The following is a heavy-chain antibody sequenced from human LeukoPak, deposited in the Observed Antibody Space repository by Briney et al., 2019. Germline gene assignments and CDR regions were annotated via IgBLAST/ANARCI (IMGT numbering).Heavy chain of an antibody. J-gene: IGHJ4*02. Sequence: SVKVSCKASGYTFTSYGISWVRQAPGQGLEWMGGIIPIFGTANYAQKFQGRVTITADESTSTAYMELSSLRSEDTAVYYCARSPYYYGSGSYYYFDYWGQGTLVTVSS. CDR3: ARSPYYYGSGSYYYFDY. D-gene: IGHD3-10*01. CDR1: GYTFTSYG. CDR2: IIPIFGTA. V-gene: IGHV1-69*13.